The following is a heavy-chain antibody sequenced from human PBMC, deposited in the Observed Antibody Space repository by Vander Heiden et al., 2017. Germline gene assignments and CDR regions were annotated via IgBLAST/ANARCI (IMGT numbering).Heavy chain of an antibody. J-gene: IGHJ6*02. Sequence: QVQLVQSGAEVKKPGASVKAPCKASGYTFTGYYMHWVRQAPGQGLEWMGWINPNSGGTNYAQKFQGRVTMTRDTSISTAYMELSRLRSDDTAVYYCARDGTVTHYYYYGMDVWGQGTTVTVSS. V-gene: IGHV1-2*02. CDR3: ARDGTVTHYYYYGMDV. CDR1: GYTFTGYY. CDR2: INPNSGGT. D-gene: IGHD4-4*01.